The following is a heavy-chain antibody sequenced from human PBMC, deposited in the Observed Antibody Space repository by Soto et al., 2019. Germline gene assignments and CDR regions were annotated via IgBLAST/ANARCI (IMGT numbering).Heavy chain of an antibody. CDR3: AIGGGLDPGDGTDV. D-gene: IGHD6-19*01. V-gene: IGHV1-8*01. CDR2: MNPNSGNT. J-gene: IGHJ6*02. Sequence: GASVKLSCKASGYTFPSYDINWARQATGQGIERMGWMNPNSGNTGYAQKFQGRVTMTRNTPISTAYMELSSLRSKDTAVYYCAIGGGLDPGDGTDVWGQGTADTVS. CDR1: GYTFPSYD.